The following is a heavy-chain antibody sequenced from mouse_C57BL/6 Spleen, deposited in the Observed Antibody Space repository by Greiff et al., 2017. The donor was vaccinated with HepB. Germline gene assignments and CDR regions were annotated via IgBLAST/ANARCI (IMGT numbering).Heavy chain of an antibody. Sequence: QVQLQQPGAELVKPGASVKLSCKASGYTFTSYWMHWVKQRPGQGLEWIGMIHPNSGSTNYNEKFKSKATLTVDKSSSTAYMQLSSLTSEDSAVYYCARGDSSGYPLSYYYAMDYWGQGTSVTVSS. CDR1: GYTFTSYW. J-gene: IGHJ4*01. CDR2: IHPNSGST. CDR3: ARGDSSGYPLSYYYAMDY. D-gene: IGHD3-2*02. V-gene: IGHV1-64*01.